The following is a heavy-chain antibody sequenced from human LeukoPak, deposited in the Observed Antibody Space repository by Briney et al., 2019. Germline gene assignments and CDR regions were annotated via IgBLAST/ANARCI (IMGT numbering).Heavy chain of an antibody. J-gene: IGHJ6*02. D-gene: IGHD5-24*01. CDR1: GGSISSYY. V-gene: IGHV4-59*01. Sequence: SETLSLTCTVSGGSISSYYWSWIRQPPGKGLEWIGYIYYSGSTNYNPSLKSRVTISVDTSKNQFSLKLSSVTAADTAVYYCARSGGYNRNYYYYGMDVWGQGTTVTVSS. CDR2: IYYSGST. CDR3: ARSGGYNRNYYYYGMDV.